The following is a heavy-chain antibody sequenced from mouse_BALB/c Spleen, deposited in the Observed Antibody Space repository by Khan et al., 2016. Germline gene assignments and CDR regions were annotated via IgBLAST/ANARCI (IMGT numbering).Heavy chain of an antibody. CDR3: ARGDYGNYAAY. J-gene: IGHJ3*01. Sequence: VQLQQSGAELVRPGASVKLSCKASGFNIKDNFIHWVKQRPEQGLECIGWIDPENGNTIYAPKFQGRASITADTSSNTAYLQLSSLTSEDTAVXYCARGDYGNYAAYWGQGALVTVSA. V-gene: IGHV14-1*02. CDR1: GFNIKDNF. CDR2: IDPENGNT. D-gene: IGHD2-1*01.